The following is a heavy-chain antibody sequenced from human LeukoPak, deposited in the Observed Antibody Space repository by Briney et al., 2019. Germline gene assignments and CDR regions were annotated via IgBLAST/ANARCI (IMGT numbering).Heavy chain of an antibody. CDR1: GGSISSFY. Sequence: SETLSLTCTVSGGSISSFYWSWIRQPPGKGLEWIGYMCNSGSTKYNLSLKSRVTMSVDTSKNQFSLKLSSVTAADTAVYYCARGGVGATEAFDIWGQGTMVTVSS. CDR3: ARGGVGATEAFDI. CDR2: MCNSGST. V-gene: IGHV4-59*12. D-gene: IGHD1-26*01. J-gene: IGHJ3*02.